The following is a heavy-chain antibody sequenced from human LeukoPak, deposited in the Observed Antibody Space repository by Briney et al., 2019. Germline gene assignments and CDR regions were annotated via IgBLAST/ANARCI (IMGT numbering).Heavy chain of an antibody. CDR2: ISSGSSYK. D-gene: IGHD1-26*01. CDR3: TTDRFSGSYDFDY. J-gene: IGHJ4*02. V-gene: IGHV3-21*01. CDR1: GFTFSSYS. Sequence: GGSLRLSCAASGFTFSSYSMNWVRQAPGKGLEWVSSISSGSSYKYYADSVKGRFTISRDNAKNSLYLQMNSLRAEDTAVYYCTTDRFSGSYDFDYWGQGTLVTVSS.